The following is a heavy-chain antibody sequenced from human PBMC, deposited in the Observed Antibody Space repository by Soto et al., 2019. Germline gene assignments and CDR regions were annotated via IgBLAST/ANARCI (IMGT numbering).Heavy chain of an antibody. V-gene: IGHV3-30*18. Sequence: GGSLRLSCAASGFTFSSYGMHWVRQAPGKGLEWVAVISYDGSNKYYADSVKGRFTISRDNSKNTLYLQMNSLRAEDTAVYYCAKDGPYWYFDYWGQGTLVTVSS. CDR1: GFTFSSYG. CDR2: ISYDGSNK. J-gene: IGHJ4*02. D-gene: IGHD2-15*01. CDR3: AKDGPYWYFDY.